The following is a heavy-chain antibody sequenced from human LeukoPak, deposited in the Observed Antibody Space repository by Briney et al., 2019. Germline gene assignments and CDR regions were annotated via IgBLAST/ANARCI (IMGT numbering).Heavy chain of an antibody. J-gene: IGHJ4*02. CDR3: ARRMGNTLGDYYFDY. Sequence: ASVKVSCKASGYTFTSYYMHWVRQAPGQGLEWMGLINPSGGSTIYAQKFQGRVTMTRDTSTSTVYMELSSLRSDDTAVYYCARRMGNTLGDYYFDYWGQGTLVTVSS. V-gene: IGHV1-46*01. CDR1: GYTFTSYY. D-gene: IGHD3-16*01. CDR2: INPSGGST.